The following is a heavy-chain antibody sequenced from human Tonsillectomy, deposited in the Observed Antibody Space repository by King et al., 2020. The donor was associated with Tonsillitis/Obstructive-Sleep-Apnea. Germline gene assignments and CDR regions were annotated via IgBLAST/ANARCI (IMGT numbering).Heavy chain of an antibody. CDR3: ARNDIVVVPAGMADAFYI. CDR2: INHSGST. J-gene: IGHJ3*02. CDR1: GGSFSGYY. D-gene: IGHD2-2*01. Sequence: VQLQQWGAGLLKPSETLSLTCAVYGGSFSGYYWSWIRQPPGKGLEWIGEINHSGSTNYVPSLKSRVTISVDTSKNQFSLKLTSVTAAGMAVYSCARNDIVVVPAGMADAFYIWGQGTMFTVSS. V-gene: IGHV4-34*01.